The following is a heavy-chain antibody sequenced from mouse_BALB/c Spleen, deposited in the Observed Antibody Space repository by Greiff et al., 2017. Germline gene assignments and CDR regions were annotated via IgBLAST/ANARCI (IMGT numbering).Heavy chain of an antibody. Sequence: QVQLQQSGAELMKPGASVKISCKATGYTFSSYWIEWVKQRPGHGLEWIGEILPGSGSTNYNEKFKGKATFTADTSSNTAYMQLSSLTSEDSAVHYCARGGDDVGFAYWGQGTLVTVSA. CDR3: ARGGDDVGFAY. CDR2: ILPGSGST. CDR1: GYTFSSYW. J-gene: IGHJ3*01. V-gene: IGHV1-9*01. D-gene: IGHD2-12*01.